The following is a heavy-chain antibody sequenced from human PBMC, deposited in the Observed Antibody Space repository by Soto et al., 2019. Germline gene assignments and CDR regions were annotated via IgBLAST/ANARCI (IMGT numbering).Heavy chain of an antibody. CDR3: ARGKGMEENYFYYGMDI. D-gene: IGHD3-10*01. V-gene: IGHV1-3*01. CDR1: GYSFSTYG. Sequence: WASVKVSCKASGYSFSTYGMHWVRQAPGQSLEWMGWLNGGTGQTRYSQRFQDRLIITRDTSASTGYMELRSLRSEDTAVYYCARGKGMEENYFYYGMDIWGQGTTVTVSS. CDR2: LNGGTGQT. J-gene: IGHJ6*02.